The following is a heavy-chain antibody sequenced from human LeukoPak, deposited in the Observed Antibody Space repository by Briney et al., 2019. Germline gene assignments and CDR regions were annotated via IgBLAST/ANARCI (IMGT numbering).Heavy chain of an antibody. D-gene: IGHD3-16*01. CDR2: IYYSGST. J-gene: IGHJ5*02. Sequence: PSETLSLTCTVSGGSISSYYWSWIRQPPGKGLEWIGSIYYSGSTNYNPSLKSRVTISVDTSKNQFSLKLSSVTAADTAVYYCARVGDRDWFDPWGQGTLVTVSS. CDR3: ARVGDRDWFDP. CDR1: GGSISSYY. V-gene: IGHV4-59*01.